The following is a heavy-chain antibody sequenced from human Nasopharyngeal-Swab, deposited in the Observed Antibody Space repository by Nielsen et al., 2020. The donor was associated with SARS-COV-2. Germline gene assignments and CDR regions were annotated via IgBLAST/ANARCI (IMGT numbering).Heavy chain of an antibody. V-gene: IGHV4-31*02. CDR2: IYYSGST. CDR3: ARTLLYSSSRYPSSYYFDY. D-gene: IGHD6-13*01. J-gene: IGHJ4*02. Sequence: RQAPGKGLEWIGYIYYSGSTYYNPSLKSRVTISVDTSKNQFSLKLSSVTAADTAVYYCARTLLYSSSRYPSSYYFDYWGQGTLVTVSS.